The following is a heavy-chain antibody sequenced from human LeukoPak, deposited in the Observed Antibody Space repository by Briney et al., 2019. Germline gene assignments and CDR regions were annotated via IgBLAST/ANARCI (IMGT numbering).Heavy chain of an antibody. Sequence: PGGSLRLSCAASGFTFDDYAMHWVRQAPGKGLEWVSGISWNSGSIGYADSVKGRFTISRDNAKNSLYLQMNSLRPEDTAVYYCARENSGSYYQFDCWGQGTLVTVSS. CDR2: ISWNSGSI. CDR3: ARENSGSYYQFDC. V-gene: IGHV3-9*01. CDR1: GFTFDDYA. J-gene: IGHJ4*02. D-gene: IGHD1-26*01.